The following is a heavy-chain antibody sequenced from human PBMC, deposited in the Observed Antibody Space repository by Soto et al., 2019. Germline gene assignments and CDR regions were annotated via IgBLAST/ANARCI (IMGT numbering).Heavy chain of an antibody. Sequence: QVQLVQSGAEVKRPGASVKVSCKGSGYTFTDYGISWVRQAPGQGLEWMGWISTYNANTNYAQKLQGRVTMTTDTTPSTGYMELRSLRSEDTAVYYCATGAKNCCGGDCWIAVGYWGQGTLLTV. CDR1: GYTFTDYG. CDR3: ATGAKNCCGGDCWIAVGY. D-gene: IGHD2-21*02. J-gene: IGHJ4*02. V-gene: IGHV1-18*01. CDR2: ISTYNANT.